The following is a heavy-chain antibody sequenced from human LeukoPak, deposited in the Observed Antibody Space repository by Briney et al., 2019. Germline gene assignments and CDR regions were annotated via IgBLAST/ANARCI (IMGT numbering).Heavy chain of an antibody. CDR3: ARLTRYSSSSGRGAFDI. Sequence: PSETLSLTCTVSGGSISSSSYYWGWIRQPPGKGLEWIGSIYYSGSTYYNPSLKSRVTISVDTSKNQFSLKLSSVTAADTAVYYCARLTRYSSSSGRGAFDIWGQGTMVTVSS. D-gene: IGHD6-6*01. J-gene: IGHJ3*02. CDR1: GGSISSSSYY. CDR2: IYYSGST. V-gene: IGHV4-39*07.